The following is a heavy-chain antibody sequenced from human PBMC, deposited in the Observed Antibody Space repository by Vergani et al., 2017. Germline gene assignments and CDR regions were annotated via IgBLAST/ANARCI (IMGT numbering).Heavy chain of an antibody. CDR3: ARGQGGVVIKEIYYYYMDV. V-gene: IGHV4-34*01. D-gene: IGHD3-3*01. J-gene: IGHJ6*03. Sequence: QVQLQQWGAGLLKPSETLSLTCAVYGGSFSGYYWSWIRQPPGKGLEWIGEINHSGSTNYNPSLKSRVTISVDTSKNQFSLKLSSVTAADTAVYYCARGQGGVVIKEIYYYYMDVWGKGTTVTVSS. CDR1: GGSFSGYY. CDR2: INHSGST.